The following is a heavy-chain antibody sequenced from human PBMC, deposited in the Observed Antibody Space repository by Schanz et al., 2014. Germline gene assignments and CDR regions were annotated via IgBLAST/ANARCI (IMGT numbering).Heavy chain of an antibody. Sequence: EVHLLESGGGLVQPGGSLRLSCAASGFTFSNHALSWVRQAPGKGLEWVSGIGGSGDNTHYADSMKGRFIISRDNSRNTLYLQVNSLRAEDTAVYYCAKHVRSLTGNDYWGQGTLVTVSS. D-gene: IGHD3-9*01. V-gene: IGHV3-23*01. CDR2: IGGSGDNT. CDR1: GFTFSNHA. J-gene: IGHJ4*02. CDR3: AKHVRSLTGNDY.